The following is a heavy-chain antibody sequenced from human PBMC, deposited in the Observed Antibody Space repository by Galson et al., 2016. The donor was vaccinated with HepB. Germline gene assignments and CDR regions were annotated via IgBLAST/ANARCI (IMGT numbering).Heavy chain of an antibody. V-gene: IGHV3-23*01. CDR3: SKAHYDILTGYWPYFDY. CDR2: ISGSGGST. J-gene: IGHJ4*02. D-gene: IGHD3-9*01. CDR1: GFTFRSYA. Sequence: SLRLSCAASGFTFRSYAMSWVRQAPGKGLEWVSGISGSGGSTYYADSVKGRITISRDNSKNTLYLQMNSLRVDEPAVYYCSKAHYDILTGYWPYFDYWGQGTLVTVSS.